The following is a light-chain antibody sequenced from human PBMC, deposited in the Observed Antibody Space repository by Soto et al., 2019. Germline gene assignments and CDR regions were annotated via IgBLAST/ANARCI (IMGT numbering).Light chain of an antibody. V-gene: IGKV1-39*01. CDR3: QQSYSTSPLT. CDR2: AAS. J-gene: IGKJ1*01. CDR1: QSISSY. Sequence: DIQMTQSPSSLSASVGDRVTITCRASQSISSYLNWYQQKPGKAPKLLIYAASSLQSGVPPRFSGSGSGTDFTLTISSRQPEDFATYYCQQSYSTSPLTFGEGTKVEIK.